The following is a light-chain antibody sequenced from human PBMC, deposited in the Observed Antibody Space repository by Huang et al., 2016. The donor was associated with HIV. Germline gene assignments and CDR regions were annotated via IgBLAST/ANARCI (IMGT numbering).Light chain of an antibody. J-gene: IGKJ2*01. CDR3: QQSYSTIYT. V-gene: IGKV1-39*01. CDR2: AAS. Sequence: DIQMTQSPSALSASIGDRVTITCRASQTISNYLNWYRQKPGKAPELLIYAASTLHGGVPSRFSGSGSGTDFTLTINSLQSEDYATYYCQQSYSTIYTFGQGTRLEIK. CDR1: QTISNY.